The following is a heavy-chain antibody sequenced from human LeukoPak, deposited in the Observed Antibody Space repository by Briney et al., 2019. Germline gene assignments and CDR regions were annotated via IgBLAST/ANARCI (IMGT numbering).Heavy chain of an antibody. CDR1: GGTFSSYA. D-gene: IGHD5-18*01. CDR2: IIPIFGTA. V-gene: IGHV1-69*05. J-gene: IGHJ4*02. Sequence: SVKVSCKASGGTFSSYAISWVRQAPGQGLEWMGRIIPIFGTANYAQKFQGRVTMTRDTSISTAYMELSRLRSDDTAVYHCARDRAVRGYSYIGYWGQGTLVTVSS. CDR3: ARDRAVRGYSYIGY.